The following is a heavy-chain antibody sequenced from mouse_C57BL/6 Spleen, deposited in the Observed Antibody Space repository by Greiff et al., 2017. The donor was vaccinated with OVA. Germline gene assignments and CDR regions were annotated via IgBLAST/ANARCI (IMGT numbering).Heavy chain of an antibody. D-gene: IGHD1-1*01. V-gene: IGHV1-64*01. CDR3: GREWHDSCDSRYFED. J-gene: IGHJ2*01. CDR2: IHPDSGST. CDR1: GYTFTSYW. Sequence: QVQLQQPGAELVKPGASVKLSCKASGYTFTSYWMHWVKQRPGQGLEWIGMIHPDSGSTNYNEKFKSKATLTVDKSSSTAYMQLSSLTSEDSAVXYCGREWHDSCDSRYFEDWGKGTTLTVSS.